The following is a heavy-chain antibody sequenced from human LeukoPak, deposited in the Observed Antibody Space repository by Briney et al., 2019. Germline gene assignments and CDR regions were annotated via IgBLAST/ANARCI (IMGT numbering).Heavy chain of an antibody. CDR3: VRYCSSTVDAFDI. V-gene: IGHV4-34*01. Sequence: SETLSLTCAVYGGSFSGYYWSWIRQPPGKGLGWIGEINHSGSTNYNPSLKSRVTISVDTSKNQFSLKLSSVTAADTAVYYCVRYCSSTVDAFDIWGQGTMVTVSS. J-gene: IGHJ3*02. D-gene: IGHD2-2*01. CDR2: INHSGST. CDR1: GGSFSGYY.